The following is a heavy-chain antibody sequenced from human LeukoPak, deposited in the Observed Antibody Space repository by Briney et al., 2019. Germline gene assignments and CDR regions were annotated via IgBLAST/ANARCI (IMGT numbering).Heavy chain of an antibody. CDR1: GFPFSSYA. V-gene: IGHV3-23*01. Sequence: GGSLRPSCAASGFPFSSYAMNWVRQAPGKGLEWVSAISGSGASTYYADSVKDRFTLSRDDSKNTLYLQMNSLRAEDTAVYYCAKSRSSSSTSCYNYWGQGTLVTVSS. D-gene: IGHD2-2*02. CDR3: AKSRSSSSTSCYNY. CDR2: ISGSGAST. J-gene: IGHJ4*02.